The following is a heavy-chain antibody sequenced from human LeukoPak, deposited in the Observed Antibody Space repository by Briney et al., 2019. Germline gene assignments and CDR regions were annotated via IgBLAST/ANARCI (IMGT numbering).Heavy chain of an antibody. CDR1: GYTFRNFG. CDR2: ISAYKGTT. J-gene: IGHJ4*02. V-gene: IGHV1-18*01. D-gene: IGHD5-12*01. CDR3: ARVYGRGYSGYDPGPFDY. Sequence: GSLTVSCKASGYTFRNFGISWVRQAPGQGLEWMGWISAYKGTTYYAENLQGRVTMTRDTSTSTPYMELRSLRSDDTAVYYCARVYGRGYSGYDPGPFDYWGQGTLVTVSS.